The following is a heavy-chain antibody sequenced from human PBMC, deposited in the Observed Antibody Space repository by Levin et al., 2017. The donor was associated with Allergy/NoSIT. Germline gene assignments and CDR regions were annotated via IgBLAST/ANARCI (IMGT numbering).Heavy chain of an antibody. D-gene: IGHD1-26*01. CDR2: IYYSGST. Sequence: PSETLSLTCIVSGASISSSSYYWVWIRQPPGKGLEWIGSIYYSGSTYYNPSLKSRVTISVDTSKNQFTLKLTSVTAADTAVYYCARLARIVGATGWFDPWGQGTLVTVSS. V-gene: IGHV4-39*01. CDR1: GASISSSSYY. CDR3: ARLARIVGATGWFDP. J-gene: IGHJ5*02.